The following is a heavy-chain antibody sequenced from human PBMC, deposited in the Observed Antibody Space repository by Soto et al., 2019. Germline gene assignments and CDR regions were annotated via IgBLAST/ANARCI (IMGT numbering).Heavy chain of an antibody. V-gene: IGHV4-34*01. CDR2: INHSGST. CDR1: GGSFSGYY. D-gene: IGHD3-3*01. Sequence: PSETLSLTCAVYGGSFSGYYWSWIRQPPGKGLEWIGEINHSGSTNYNPSLKSRVTISVDTSKNQFSLKLSSVTAADTAVYYCARGIKGITIFGVAKKNWFDPWGQGTLVTVSS. J-gene: IGHJ5*02. CDR3: ARGIKGITIFGVAKKNWFDP.